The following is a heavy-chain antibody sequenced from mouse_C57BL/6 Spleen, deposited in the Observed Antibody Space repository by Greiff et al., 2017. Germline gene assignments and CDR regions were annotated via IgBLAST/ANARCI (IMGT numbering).Heavy chain of an antibody. D-gene: IGHD2-3*01. CDR2: ISSGGDYI. CDR1: GFTFSSYA. J-gene: IGHJ2*01. V-gene: IGHV5-9-1*02. CDR3: TRVNDGYSYYFDY. Sequence: EVMLVESGEGLVKPGGSLKLSCAASGFTFSSYAMSWVRQTPEKRLEWVAYISSGGDYIYYADTVKGRFTISRDNARNTLYLQMSSLKSEDTAMYYCTRVNDGYSYYFDYWGQGTTLTVSS.